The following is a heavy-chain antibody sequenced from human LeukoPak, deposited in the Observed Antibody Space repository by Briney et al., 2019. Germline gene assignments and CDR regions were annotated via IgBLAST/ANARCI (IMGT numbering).Heavy chain of an antibody. Sequence: GGSLRLSCAASGFTFSSYSMNWVRQAPGKGLEWVSYIGSSSSTIYYADSVKGRFTISRDNAKNSLYLQMNSLRDEDTAVYYCARVGDPYYYDSSGPMDVWGQGTTVTVSS. D-gene: IGHD3-22*01. J-gene: IGHJ6*02. CDR1: GFTFSSYS. CDR2: IGSSSSTI. V-gene: IGHV3-48*02. CDR3: ARVGDPYYYDSSGPMDV.